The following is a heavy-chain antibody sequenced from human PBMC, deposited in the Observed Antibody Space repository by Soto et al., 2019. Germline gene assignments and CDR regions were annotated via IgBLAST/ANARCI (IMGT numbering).Heavy chain of an antibody. CDR2: IYPGDSDT. D-gene: IGHD4-17*01. CDR1: GYTFTPAW. Sequence: EVHLVQSGAEVKKHGESLRISCEGSGYTFTPAWIAWVRQLPGKGLEWMGMIYPGDSDTRYSPSFQGQVTISVDKSINTAYLHWSGLKASDTAIYYCARYGKWVDSWGQGTLVTVSS. J-gene: IGHJ4*02. CDR3: ARYGKWVDS. V-gene: IGHV5-51*01.